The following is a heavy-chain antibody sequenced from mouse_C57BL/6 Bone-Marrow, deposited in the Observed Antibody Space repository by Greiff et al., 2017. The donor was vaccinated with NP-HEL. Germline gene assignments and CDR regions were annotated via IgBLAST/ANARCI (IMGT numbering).Heavy chain of an antibody. CDR3: ARSRVVARDYFDY. CDR1: GYTFTSYW. D-gene: IGHD1-1*01. V-gene: IGHV1-61*01. Sequence: QVQLQQPGAELVRPGSSVKLSCKASGYTFTSYWMDWVKQRPGQGLEWIGNIYPSDSETHYNQKFKDKATLTVDKSSSTAYMQLSSLTSEDSAVYYCARSRVVARDYFDYWGQGTTLTVSS. CDR2: IYPSDSET. J-gene: IGHJ2*01.